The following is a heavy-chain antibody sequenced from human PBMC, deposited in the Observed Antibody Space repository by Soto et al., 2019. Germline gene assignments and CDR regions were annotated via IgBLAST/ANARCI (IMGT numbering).Heavy chain of an antibody. Sequence: EVQLLESGGGLVQPGESLRLSCAASGFNFAGFAMSWVRQAPGKGLEWVSAVGNSGDTTYYADSVKGRFTISRDNSKNTLYLQMNSLRADDTAVYYCAKPVLGWGSPDYWGQGTLVIVSS. J-gene: IGHJ4*02. CDR2: VGNSGDTT. V-gene: IGHV3-23*01. CDR1: GFNFAGFA. D-gene: IGHD3-16*01. CDR3: AKPVLGWGSPDY.